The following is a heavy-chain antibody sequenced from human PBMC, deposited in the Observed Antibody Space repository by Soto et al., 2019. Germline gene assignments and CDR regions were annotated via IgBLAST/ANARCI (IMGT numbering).Heavy chain of an antibody. CDR2: IYYSGST. V-gene: IGHV4-59*08. Sequence: QVQLQESGPGLVKPSETLSLTCTVSGGSISSYYWSWIRQPPGKGLEWIGYIYYSGSTNYNPSLKSRVTISVDTSKSQFSRKLSSVTAADPAVYYCARHGQGYSYGLEPGWFDPWGQGTLVTVSS. CDR1: GGSISSYY. CDR3: ARHGQGYSYGLEPGWFDP. J-gene: IGHJ5*02. D-gene: IGHD5-18*01.